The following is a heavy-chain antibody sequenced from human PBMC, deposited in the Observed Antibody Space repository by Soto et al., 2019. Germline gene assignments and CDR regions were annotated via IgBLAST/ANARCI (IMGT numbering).Heavy chain of an antibody. CDR1: GGTFSSYA. J-gene: IGHJ6*02. CDR3: ARDQDYYGPANYYYGMDV. Sequence: SVKVSCKASGGTFSSYAISWVRQAPGQGLEWMGGIIPIFGTANYAQKFQGRVTITADESTSTAYMELSSLRSEDTAVYYCARDQDYYGPANYYYGMDVWGQGTTVTVSS. CDR2: IIPIFGTA. V-gene: IGHV1-69*13. D-gene: IGHD3-10*01.